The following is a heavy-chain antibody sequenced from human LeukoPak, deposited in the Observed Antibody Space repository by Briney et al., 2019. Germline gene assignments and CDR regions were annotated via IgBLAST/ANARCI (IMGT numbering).Heavy chain of an antibody. V-gene: IGHV3-48*04. D-gene: IGHD1-26*01. CDR3: ARDSEWELPGGGGYDI. J-gene: IGHJ3*02. CDR1: RFTFGIYS. Sequence: PGGSLRLSCAASRFTFGIYSMNWVRQAPGKGLEWLAYISGGSDTIYYADSVQGRFTISRDNAKTSLYLQLSSLRAEDTAVYYCARDSEWELPGGGGYDIWGQGTMVTVSS. CDR2: ISGGSDTI.